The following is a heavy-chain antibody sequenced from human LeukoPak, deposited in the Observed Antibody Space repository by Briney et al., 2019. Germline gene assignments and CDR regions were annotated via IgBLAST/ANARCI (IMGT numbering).Heavy chain of an antibody. CDR2: IYYSGST. CDR3: ARDTTTVTPVGFDY. J-gene: IGHJ4*02. D-gene: IGHD4-17*01. V-gene: IGHV4-39*07. Sequence: PSETLSLTCTVSGGSISSSSYYWGWIRQPPGKGLEWIGSIYYSGSTYYNPSLKSRVTISVDTSKNQFSLKLSSVTAADTAVYYCARDTTTVTPVGFDYWGQGTLVTVSS. CDR1: GGSISSSSYY.